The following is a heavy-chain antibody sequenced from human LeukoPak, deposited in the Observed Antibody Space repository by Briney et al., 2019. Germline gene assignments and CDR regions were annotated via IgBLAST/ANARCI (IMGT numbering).Heavy chain of an antibody. D-gene: IGHD5-24*01. V-gene: IGHV4-34*01. J-gene: IGHJ5*02. CDR3: ARGSGDGYNHNWFDP. CDR1: GGSFSGYY. Sequence: SETLSLTCAVYGGSFSGYYWSWIRQPPGKGLEWIGEINHSGSTNYNPSLKSRVTISVDTSKNQFSLKLSSVTAADTAVYYCARGSGDGYNHNWFDPWGQGTLVTVCS. CDR2: INHSGST.